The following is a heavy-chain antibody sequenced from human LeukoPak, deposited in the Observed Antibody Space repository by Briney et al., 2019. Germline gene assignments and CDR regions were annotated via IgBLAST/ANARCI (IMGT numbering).Heavy chain of an antibody. CDR3: ARVGKNGWDFDH. D-gene: IGHD6-19*01. CDR1: GFTFGNYW. J-gene: IGHJ4*02. CDR2: MKGDGSHI. V-gene: IGHV3-7*01. Sequence: GGSLRLSCAASGFTFGNYWMSWVRQAPGGGLQWVASMKGDGSHIYYVDSVKGRFTISRDNTKISLYLQMYSLRAEDTAVYYCARVGKNGWDFDHWGQGTLVTVSS.